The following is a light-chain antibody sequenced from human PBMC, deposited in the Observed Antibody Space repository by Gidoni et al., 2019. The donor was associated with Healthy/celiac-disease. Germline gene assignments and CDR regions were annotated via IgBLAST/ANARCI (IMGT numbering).Light chain of an antibody. CDR1: QSVSSSY. CDR2: CAS. CDR3: QQYGSSPLYT. V-gene: IGKV3-20*01. Sequence: EERATLSCRASQSVSSSYLAWYQQRPGQAPRLLIYCASSRATGIPDRFSGSGSGTDFTLTISRLEPEDFAVYYCQQYGSSPLYTFXQXTKLEIK. J-gene: IGKJ2*01.